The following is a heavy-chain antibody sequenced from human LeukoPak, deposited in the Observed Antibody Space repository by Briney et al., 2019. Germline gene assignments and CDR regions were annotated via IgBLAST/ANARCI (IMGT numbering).Heavy chain of an antibody. CDR1: GYSFTSYW. Sequence: GESLRISCKGSGYSFTSYWISWVRQMPGKGLEWMGRIDPSDSYTNYSPSFQGHVTISADKSISTAYLQWSSLKASDTAMYYCARHICYYGSGSCEFDYWRQGTLVTVSS. V-gene: IGHV5-10-1*01. CDR3: ARHICYYGSGSCEFDY. D-gene: IGHD3-10*01. J-gene: IGHJ4*02. CDR2: IDPSDSYT.